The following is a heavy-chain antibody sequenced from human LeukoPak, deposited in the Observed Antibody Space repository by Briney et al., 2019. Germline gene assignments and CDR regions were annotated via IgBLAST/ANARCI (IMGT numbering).Heavy chain of an antibody. CDR2: LDPEDGET. Sequence: GASVKVSCKVSGHTHTELSMHWVRDAPGKGLEGRGGLDPEDGETIYTQKFQSRVTMTEDTSTATAYMELSSLRSEDSAVYYCATEDFWSGTRGGYYMDVWGKGTTVTVSS. V-gene: IGHV1-24*01. J-gene: IGHJ6*03. D-gene: IGHD3-3*01. CDR1: GHTHTELS. CDR3: ATEDFWSGTRGGYYMDV.